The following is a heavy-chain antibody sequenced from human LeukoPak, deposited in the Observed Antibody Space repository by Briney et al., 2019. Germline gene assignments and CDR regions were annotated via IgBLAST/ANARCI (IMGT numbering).Heavy chain of an antibody. Sequence: GRSLRLSCAASGFTFDDYAMQWVRQVPGKGLEWVSGISWKSTTLGYADSVKGRFTISRDNAKNSLYLQMNSLRAKDTALYYCAKGGLYSSYPSDYYYYNMDVWGKGTTVTVSS. CDR3: AKGGLYSSYPSDYYYYNMDV. CDR2: ISWKSTTL. V-gene: IGHV3-9*01. CDR1: GFTFDDYA. D-gene: IGHD3-22*01. J-gene: IGHJ6*03.